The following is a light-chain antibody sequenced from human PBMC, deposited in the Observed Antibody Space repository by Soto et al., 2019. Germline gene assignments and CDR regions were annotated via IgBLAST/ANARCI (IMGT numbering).Light chain of an antibody. Sequence: EIVLTQSPGTLSLSPGERATLSCRASQNAGGNYLAWYQQKPGQAPGLLIYGASNRATGIPDRFSGSGSGTDFTLTISRLEPEDFAVYYCQQYGSSPPEYTFGQGTKVDIK. CDR3: QQYGSSPPEYT. V-gene: IGKV3-20*01. CDR1: QNAGGNY. J-gene: IGKJ2*01. CDR2: GAS.